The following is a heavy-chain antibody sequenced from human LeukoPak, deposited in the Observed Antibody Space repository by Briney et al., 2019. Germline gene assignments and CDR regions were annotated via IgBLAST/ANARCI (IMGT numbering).Heavy chain of an antibody. CDR3: AKAELGVDTFFDY. V-gene: IGHV3-23*01. J-gene: IGHJ4*02. CDR1: GFTFSDYA. CDR2: ITHSGGDT. Sequence: GGSLRLSCAASGFTFSDYAMSWVRQAPGKGLEWFSAITHSGGDTYYADSVKGRFTISRDNSKNTLDLQMSSLRAEDTAFYYCAKAELGVDTFFDYWGQGTLVTVSS. D-gene: IGHD3-3*01.